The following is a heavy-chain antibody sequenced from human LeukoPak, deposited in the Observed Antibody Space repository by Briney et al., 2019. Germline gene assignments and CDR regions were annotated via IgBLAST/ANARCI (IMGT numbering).Heavy chain of an antibody. J-gene: IGHJ6*02. V-gene: IGHV3-30*18. Sequence: PGRSLRLSCAASGFTFSSYGMYWVRQAPGKGLEWVAVISYDGSNKYYADSVKGRFTISRDNSKNTLYLQMNSLRAEDTAVYYCAKDRKDSSSWYSNYYYGMDVWGQGTTVTVSS. D-gene: IGHD6-13*01. CDR1: GFTFSSYG. CDR3: AKDRKDSSSWYSNYYYGMDV. CDR2: ISYDGSNK.